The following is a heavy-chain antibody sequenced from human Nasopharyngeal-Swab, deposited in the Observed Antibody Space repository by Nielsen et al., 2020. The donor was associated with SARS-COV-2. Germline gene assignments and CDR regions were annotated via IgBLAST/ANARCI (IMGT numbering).Heavy chain of an antibody. CDR3: ARDKRHHRSHYHYYYYMDV. V-gene: IGHV1-69*10. Sequence: SVKVSCKASGGTFSSYAISWVRQAPGQGLEWMGGIITILGIANYAQKFQGRVTITADKSTSTAYMELSSLRSEDTAVYYCARDKRHHRSHYHYYYYMDVWGKGTTVTVSS. J-gene: IGHJ6*03. CDR1: GGTFSSYA. CDR2: IITILGIA. D-gene: IGHD3-10*01.